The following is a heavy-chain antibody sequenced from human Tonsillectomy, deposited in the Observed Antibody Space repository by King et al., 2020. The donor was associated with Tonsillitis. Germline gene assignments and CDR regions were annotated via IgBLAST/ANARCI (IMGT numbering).Heavy chain of an antibody. Sequence: VQLVESGGGLVQPGGALRLSCASSGFTFSSYAMSWVRQAPGKGLEWVSAISGSGGSTYYADSVKGRFTISRDNSKNTLYLQMNSLRAEDTAVYYCAKDKGHQLLERAGWLRYWGQGTLVTVSS. CDR1: GFTFSSYA. V-gene: IGHV3-23*04. D-gene: IGHD2-2*01. CDR3: AKDKGHQLLERAGWLRY. J-gene: IGHJ4*02. CDR2: ISGSGGST.